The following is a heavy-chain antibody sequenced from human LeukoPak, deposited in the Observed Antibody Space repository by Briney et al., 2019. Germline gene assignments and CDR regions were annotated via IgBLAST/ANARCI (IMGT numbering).Heavy chain of an antibody. Sequence: PGGSLRLSCAASGFTFSSYAMHWVRQAPGKGLEWVAVISYDGSNKYYADSVKGRFTISRDNSRNTLYLQMNSLRTEDTAVYYCAKIDTFDYDTSGRHWLDSWGQGTLVTVSS. D-gene: IGHD4-17*01. CDR3: AKIDTFDYDTSGRHWLDS. J-gene: IGHJ5*01. CDR1: GFTFSSYA. V-gene: IGHV3-30*04. CDR2: ISYDGSNK.